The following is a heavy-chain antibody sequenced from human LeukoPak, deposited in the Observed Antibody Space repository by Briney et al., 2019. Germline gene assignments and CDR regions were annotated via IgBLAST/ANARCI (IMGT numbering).Heavy chain of an antibody. CDR2: IKGDGIST. Sequence: GGSLRLSCAASGFTFSSYGMHWVRHAPGQGLVWVSRIKGDGISTNYADSVKGRFTISRDIAKNTLYLQMNSLRAEDTGVHYCAKDHYWSIDYWGRGTLVTVSS. J-gene: IGHJ4*02. D-gene: IGHD3-3*01. CDR1: GFTFSSYG. V-gene: IGHV3-74*01. CDR3: AKDHYWSIDY.